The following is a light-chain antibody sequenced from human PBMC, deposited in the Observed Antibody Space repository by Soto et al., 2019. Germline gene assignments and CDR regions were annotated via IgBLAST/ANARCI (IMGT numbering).Light chain of an antibody. CDR1: QSVSSSY. V-gene: IGKV3-20*01. Sequence: EIVLTQSPGTLSLSPGERVTLSCRASQSVSSSYLAWYQQKPGQAPRLLIYGASSRATGIPDRFSGSGSGTDFTLTISRLEPEDFAVYYCQQYGNSAWTFGQGTKVDIK. CDR2: GAS. CDR3: QQYGNSAWT. J-gene: IGKJ1*01.